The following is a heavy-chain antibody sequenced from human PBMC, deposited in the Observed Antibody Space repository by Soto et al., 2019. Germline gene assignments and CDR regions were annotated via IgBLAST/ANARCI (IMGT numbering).Heavy chain of an antibody. CDR2: VYSSGTT. V-gene: IGHV3-53*02. CDR1: GLAVTSNY. J-gene: IGHJ6*02. Sequence: EVQLVETGGGLIQLGGSLRLSCAASGLAVTSNYMSWVRQAPGKGLEWVSIVYSSGTTYYADSVKGRFNFSREKSKNTISLQVRNLRAEDTAVYYCDRVDTYAYYFSMDVWGQGTTVSVSS. CDR3: DRVDTYAYYFSMDV. D-gene: IGHD5-18*01.